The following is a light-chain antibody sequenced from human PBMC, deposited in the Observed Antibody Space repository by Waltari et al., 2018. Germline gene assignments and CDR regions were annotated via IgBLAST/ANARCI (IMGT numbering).Light chain of an antibody. J-gene: IGLJ2*01. Sequence: QSALTQPPSASGSPGQSVTISCTGTSSDVGGHNFVSWYQQHPGKVPKLMIHEVSKRPSGVPDRFSGSKAGDTASLTGSGLQAEDEAEYYCTSYAGSNILVFGGGTKLTVL. V-gene: IGLV2-8*01. CDR1: SSDVGGHNF. CDR2: EVS. CDR3: TSYAGSNILV.